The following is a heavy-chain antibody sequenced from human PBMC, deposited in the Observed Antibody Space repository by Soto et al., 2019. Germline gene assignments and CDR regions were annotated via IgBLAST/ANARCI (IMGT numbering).Heavy chain of an antibody. CDR2: ISSSGSTI. D-gene: IGHD5-12*01. V-gene: IGHV3-11*01. CDR3: ASVPGGYTKGFIDY. CDR1: GFTFSDYY. Sequence: GGSLRLSCAASGFTFSDYYMSWIRQAPGKGLERVSYISSSGSTIYYADSVKGRFTISRDNAKNSLYPQMNSLRAEDTAVYYCASVPGGYTKGFIDYWGQGTLVTAPQ. J-gene: IGHJ4*02.